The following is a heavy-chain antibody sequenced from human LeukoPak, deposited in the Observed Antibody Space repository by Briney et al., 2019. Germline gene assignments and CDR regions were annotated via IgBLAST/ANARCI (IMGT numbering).Heavy chain of an antibody. V-gene: IGHV3-66*01. CDR1: GFTVSSNY. Sequence: PGGSLRLSCAASGFTVSSNYMSWVRQAPGKGLEWVSVIYSGGSTYYADSVKGRFTISRDNSKNTLYLQMNSLRAEDTAVYYCATLPYYYYYMDVWGKGTTVTISS. CDR2: IYSGGST. CDR3: ATLPYYYYYMDV. J-gene: IGHJ6*03.